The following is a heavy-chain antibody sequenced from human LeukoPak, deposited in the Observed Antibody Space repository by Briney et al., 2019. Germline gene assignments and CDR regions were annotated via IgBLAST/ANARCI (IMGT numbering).Heavy chain of an antibody. J-gene: IGHJ6*04. V-gene: IGHV4-34*01. CDR2: INHSGSN. Sequence: SETLSLTCAVYGGSFSGYYWSWIRQPPGKGLEWIGEINHSGSNNYNPSLKSRVTISVDTSKNQFSLKLSSVTAADTAVYYCARAGYCSSTSCRKVRGMDVWGKGTTVTVSS. D-gene: IGHD2-2*01. CDR3: ARAGYCSSTSCRKVRGMDV. CDR1: GGSFSGYY.